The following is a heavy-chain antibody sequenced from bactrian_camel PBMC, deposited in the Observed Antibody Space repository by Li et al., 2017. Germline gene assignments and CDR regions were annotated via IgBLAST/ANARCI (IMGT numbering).Heavy chain of an antibody. V-gene: IGHV3-2*01. CDR1: GFDFSSYL. CDR3: ATDYGLGAFGY. Sequence: QLVESGGGLVQPGGSLRLSCAASGFDFSSYLMSWVRQAPGKGLEWVSSIYSDGSKTYYSDSVKGRFTISRDNAKNTAYLETNTLKSEDTALYYCATDYGLGAFGYWGQGTQVTVS. D-gene: IGHD5*01. CDR2: IYSDGSKT. J-gene: IGHJ6*01.